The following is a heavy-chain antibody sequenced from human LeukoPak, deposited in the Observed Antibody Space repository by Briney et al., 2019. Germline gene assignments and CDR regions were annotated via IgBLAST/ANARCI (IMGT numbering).Heavy chain of an antibody. D-gene: IGHD6-19*01. CDR3: AKGLIAVAGTRFAGGYMDV. Sequence: GGSLRLSCAASGCTFSSDGMSWVRQAQGKGLEWVSSISGSGVRTYYADSVQARFTISRDNSKTALYLQMNSLRAEDTAVYYCAKGLIAVAGTRFAGGYMDVWGKGTTVTVSS. CDR2: ISGSGVRT. CDR1: GCTFSSDG. J-gene: IGHJ6*03. V-gene: IGHV3-23*01.